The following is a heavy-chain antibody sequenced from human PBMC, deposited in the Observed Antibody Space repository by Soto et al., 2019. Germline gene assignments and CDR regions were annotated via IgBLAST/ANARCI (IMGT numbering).Heavy chain of an antibody. V-gene: IGHV4-39*02. CDR3: AGGPQHGSGTLAIEY. CDR2: VYYAGNT. CDR1: GGSIINGAYY. J-gene: IGHJ4*02. Sequence: SETLSLTCTVSGGSIINGAYYWGWIRQPPGKGLEWIATVYYAGNTYYSPSLISRVTISVDTSKNQFSLMLDSLTATDTAVYYCAGGPQHGSGTLAIEYWGQGTLVTVSS. D-gene: IGHD3-10*01.